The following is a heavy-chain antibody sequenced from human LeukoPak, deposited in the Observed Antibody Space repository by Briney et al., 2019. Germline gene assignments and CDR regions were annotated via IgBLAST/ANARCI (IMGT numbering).Heavy chain of an antibody. CDR2: IYSGGNT. CDR1: GFTVSSNS. CDR3: ARRAGEYSHPYDY. V-gene: IGHV3-53*01. D-gene: IGHD4-17*01. J-gene: IGHJ4*02. Sequence: GSLRLSCTVSGFTVSSNSMSWVRQAPGKGLEWVSFIYSGGNTHYSDSVKGRFTISRDNSKNTLYLQMSSLRADDTAVYYCARRAGEYSHPYDYWGQGTLVTVSS.